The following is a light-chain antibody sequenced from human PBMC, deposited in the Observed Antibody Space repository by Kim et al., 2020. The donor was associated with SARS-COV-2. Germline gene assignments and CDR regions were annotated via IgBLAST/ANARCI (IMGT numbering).Light chain of an antibody. J-gene: IGLJ2*01. Sequence: GQTVTISCSGTTSNIGINAVYWYQQVPGTAPKLLIYGIDRRPSGVPDRVAGSKSGTSASLAISGLRSEDESDYFCAAWDDNISGPTFGGGTQLTVL. CDR2: GID. CDR3: AAWDDNISGPT. V-gene: IGLV1-47*01. CDR1: TSNIGINA.